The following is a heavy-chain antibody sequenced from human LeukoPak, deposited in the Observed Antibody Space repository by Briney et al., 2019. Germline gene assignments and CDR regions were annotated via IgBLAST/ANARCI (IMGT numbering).Heavy chain of an antibody. J-gene: IGHJ4*02. CDR3: AKTLGYCSGGSCYSGVIDY. V-gene: IGHV3-11*01. Sequence: GGSLRLSCAASGFTFSDYYMSWIRQAPGKGLEWVSYISSSGSTICYADSVKGRFTISRDNSKNTLYLQMNSLRAEDTAVYYCAKTLGYCSGGSCYSGVIDYWGQGTLVTVSS. CDR2: ISSSGSTI. CDR1: GFTFSDYY. D-gene: IGHD2-15*01.